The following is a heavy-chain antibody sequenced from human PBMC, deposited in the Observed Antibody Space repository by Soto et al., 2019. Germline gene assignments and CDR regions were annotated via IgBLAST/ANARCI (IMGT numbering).Heavy chain of an antibody. CDR3: ARRAYCGGDCYSAGAFDI. CDR1: GGSISSYY. CDR2: IYYSGST. Sequence: SETLSLTCTVSGGSISSYYWSWIRQPPGKGLEWIGYIYYSGSTNYNPSLKSRVTISVDTSKNKFSLKLSSVTAADAALYYCARRAYCGGDCYSAGAFDIWGQATMVTISS. D-gene: IGHD2-21*02. J-gene: IGHJ3*02. V-gene: IGHV4-59*01.